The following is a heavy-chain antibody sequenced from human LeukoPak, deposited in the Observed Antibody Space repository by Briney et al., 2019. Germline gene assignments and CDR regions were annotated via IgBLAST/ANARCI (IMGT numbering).Heavy chain of an antibody. V-gene: IGHV3-30-3*01. CDR2: ISYDGSNK. Sequence: GRSLRLSCAASGFTFSSYAMHWVRQAPGKGLEWVAVISYDGSNKYYADSVKDRFTISRDDSKNTIYLQMNSLRAEDTAVYYCAKDHDYGGNFDYWGQGTLVTVSS. J-gene: IGHJ4*02. CDR1: GFTFSSYA. CDR3: AKDHDYGGNFDY. D-gene: IGHD4-23*01.